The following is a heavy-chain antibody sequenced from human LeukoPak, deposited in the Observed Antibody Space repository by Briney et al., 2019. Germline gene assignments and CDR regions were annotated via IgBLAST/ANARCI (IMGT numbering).Heavy chain of an antibody. CDR3: ARGKGSSSAGY. J-gene: IGHJ4*02. Sequence: GGSLRLSCAASGFTFSDYWLSWVRQAPGKGLEWVANIKQDGSKKNYVDSVMGRFTISRDNVKSSLYLQMNSLRAEDTAVYYCARGKGSSSAGYWGQGTLVIVSS. V-gene: IGHV3-7*01. CDR1: GFTFSDYW. CDR2: IKQDGSKK. D-gene: IGHD6-6*01.